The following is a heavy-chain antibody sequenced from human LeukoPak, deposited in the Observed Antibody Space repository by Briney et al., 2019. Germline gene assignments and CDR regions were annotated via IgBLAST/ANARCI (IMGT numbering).Heavy chain of an antibody. J-gene: IGHJ4*02. D-gene: IGHD2-15*01. Sequence: AASVKVSCKASGYSFTSYGISWVRQAPGQGLEWMGWISTYNGNTRYAQKFQGRVIMTTDTSTSTAYMELRSLRSDDTAVYYCAREGLGYCIGGSCSAFDSWGQGTLVTVSS. CDR1: GYSFTSYG. V-gene: IGHV1-18*01. CDR3: AREGLGYCIGGSCSAFDS. CDR2: ISTYNGNT.